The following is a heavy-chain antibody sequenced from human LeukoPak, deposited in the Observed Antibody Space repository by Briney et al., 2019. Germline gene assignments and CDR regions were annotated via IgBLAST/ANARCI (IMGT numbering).Heavy chain of an antibody. D-gene: IGHD6-19*01. CDR3: VRDIGWYRFDY. CDR1: GFSFGSFW. J-gene: IGHJ4*02. CDR2: IKPDGSGT. V-gene: IGHV3-7*03. Sequence: PGGSLRLSCAASGFSFGSFWMTWVRQAPGKGLEWVAHIKPDGSGTKYVDSVKGRFTISKDNAKNSLFLLMNSLGVEDTAVYYCVRDIGWYRFDYWGRGTLVTVSS.